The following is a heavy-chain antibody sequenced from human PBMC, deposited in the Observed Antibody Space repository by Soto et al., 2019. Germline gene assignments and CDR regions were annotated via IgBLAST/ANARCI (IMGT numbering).Heavy chain of an antibody. CDR3: AKDRSGNWNDGGNYYYGMDV. J-gene: IGHJ6*02. CDR1: GLTFSSYG. V-gene: IGHV3-30*18. Sequence: PGGSLRLSCAASGLTFSSYGMHWVRQAPGKGLEWVAVISYDGSNKYYADSVKGRFTISRDNSKNTLYLQMNSLRAEDTAVYYCAKDRSGNWNDGGNYYYGMDVWGQGTTVTVSS. D-gene: IGHD1-1*01. CDR2: ISYDGSNK.